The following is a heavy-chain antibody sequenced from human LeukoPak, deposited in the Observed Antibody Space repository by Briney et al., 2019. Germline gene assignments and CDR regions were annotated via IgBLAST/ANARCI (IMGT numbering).Heavy chain of an antibody. CDR2: INHSGST. CDR3: ARGRVEAAGTH. CDR1: GGSISSTTYY. D-gene: IGHD6-13*01. V-gene: IGHV4-39*07. J-gene: IGHJ4*02. Sequence: PSETLSLTCSVSGGSISSTTYYWSWIRQPPGKGLEWIGEINHSGSTNYNPSLKSRVTISVDTSKDQFSLKLSSVTAADTAVYYCARGRVEAAGTHWGQGTLVTVSS.